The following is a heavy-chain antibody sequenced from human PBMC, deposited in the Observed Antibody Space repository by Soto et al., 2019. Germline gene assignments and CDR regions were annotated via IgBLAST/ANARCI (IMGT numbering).Heavy chain of an antibody. Sequence: SETLSLTCTVSGGSISSSSYYWGWIRQTPGKGLEWIGSIYYSGNTYYNPSLKSRVTISVDTSKKQFSLKLSSVTAADTAVYYCASGLEVYYFDYWGQGTLVTVSS. CDR1: GGSISSSSYY. D-gene: IGHD1-20*01. CDR3: ASGLEVYYFDY. J-gene: IGHJ4*02. CDR2: IYYSGNT. V-gene: IGHV4-39*01.